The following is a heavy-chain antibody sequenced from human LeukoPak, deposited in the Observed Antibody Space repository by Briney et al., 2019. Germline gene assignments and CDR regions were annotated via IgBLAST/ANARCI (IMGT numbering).Heavy chain of an antibody. CDR1: GFTFSSYG. CDR2: ISGSGGST. V-gene: IGHV3-23*01. Sequence: GGSLRLSCAASGFTFSSYGMSWVRQAPGKGLEWVSAISGSGGSTYYADSVKGRFTISRDNSKNTLYLQMNSLRAEDTAVYYCAKEFLGSGSYYSDAFDIWGQGTMVTVSS. D-gene: IGHD1-26*01. J-gene: IGHJ3*02. CDR3: AKEFLGSGSYYSDAFDI.